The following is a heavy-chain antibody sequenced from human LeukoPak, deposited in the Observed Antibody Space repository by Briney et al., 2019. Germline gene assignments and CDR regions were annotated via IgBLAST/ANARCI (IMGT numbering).Heavy chain of an antibody. CDR1: GYTLTGYY. CDR2: INPSGGST. CDR3: ARGLDWNYSSA. V-gene: IGHV1-46*01. D-gene: IGHD1-7*01. J-gene: IGHJ5*02. Sequence: ASVKVSCKASGYTLTGYYMHWVRQAPGQGLEWMGIINPSGGSTSYAQKFQGRVTMTRDMSTSTVYMELSSLRSEDTAVYYCARGLDWNYSSAWGQGTLVTVSS.